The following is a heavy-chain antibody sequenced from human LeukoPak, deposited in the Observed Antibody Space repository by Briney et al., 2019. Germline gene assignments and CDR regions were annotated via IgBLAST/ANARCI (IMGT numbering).Heavy chain of an antibody. J-gene: IGHJ4*02. CDR3: VRDLYVWGSYHNDY. CDR2: IYTSGST. Sequence: TSETLSLTCTVSGGSISSYYWSWIRQPAGKGLEWIGRIYTSGSTNYNPSLKSRVTMSVDTSKNQFSLKLSSVTAADTAVYYCVRDLYVWGSYHNDYWGQGTLVTVSS. D-gene: IGHD3-16*01. V-gene: IGHV4-4*07. CDR1: GGSISSYY.